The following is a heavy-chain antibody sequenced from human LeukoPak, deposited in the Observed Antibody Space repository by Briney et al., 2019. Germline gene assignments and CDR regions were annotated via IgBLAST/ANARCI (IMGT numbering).Heavy chain of an antibody. J-gene: IGHJ5*01. CDR2: LYHSGSA. Sequence: PSETLCLTCAVSGYSISSSYYWAWIRQPPGKGLEWIGSLYHSGSAYYNSSLKSRVTISADTSKNQFSLRVRSVTAADTAVYFCARDARQFYYDSSGYFYDSWGQGTLVTASS. D-gene: IGHD3-22*01. CDR1: GYSISSSYY. V-gene: IGHV4-38-2*02. CDR3: ARDARQFYYDSSGYFYDS.